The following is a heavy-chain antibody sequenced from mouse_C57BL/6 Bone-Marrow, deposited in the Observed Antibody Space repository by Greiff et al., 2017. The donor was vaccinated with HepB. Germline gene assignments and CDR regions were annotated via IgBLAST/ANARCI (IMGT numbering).Heavy chain of an antibody. CDR3: ARDGGRPYYYAMDY. CDR1: GFTFSDYY. D-gene: IGHD1-2*01. Sequence: EVKVVESEGGLVQPGSSMKLSCTASGFTFSDYYMAWVRQVPEKGLEWVANINYDGSSTYYLDSLKSRFIISRDNAKNILYLQMSSLKSEDTATYYCARDGGRPYYYAMDYWGQGTSVTVSS. V-gene: IGHV5-16*01. J-gene: IGHJ4*01. CDR2: INYDGSST.